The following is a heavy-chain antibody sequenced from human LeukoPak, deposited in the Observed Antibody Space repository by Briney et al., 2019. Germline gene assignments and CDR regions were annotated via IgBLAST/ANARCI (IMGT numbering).Heavy chain of an antibody. CDR1: GGSIGSYY. J-gene: IGHJ3*02. D-gene: IGHD4-17*01. V-gene: IGHV4-59*01. Sequence: SETLSLTCAVSGGSIGSYYWSWLRQPPGRGLEWIGYIYYSGTTNYNPSLKSRVTISIDTSKNQFSLKLSSVTAADTAVYYCARDLITVTKGFDIWGQGTMVSVSS. CDR3: ARDLITVTKGFDI. CDR2: IYYSGTT.